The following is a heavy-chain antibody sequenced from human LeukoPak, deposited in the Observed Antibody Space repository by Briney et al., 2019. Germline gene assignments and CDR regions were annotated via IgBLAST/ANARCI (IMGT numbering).Heavy chain of an antibody. CDR1: GGSISSYY. Sequence: PSETLSLTCTVSGGSISSYYWSWIRQPPGKGLEWIGYTYYSGSTNYNPSLKSRVTISVDTSKNQFSLKLSSVTAADTAVYYCARVRRWEIHGGYYFDYWGQGTLVTVSS. CDR2: TYYSGST. J-gene: IGHJ4*02. D-gene: IGHD1-26*01. CDR3: ARVRRWEIHGGYYFDY. V-gene: IGHV4-59*01.